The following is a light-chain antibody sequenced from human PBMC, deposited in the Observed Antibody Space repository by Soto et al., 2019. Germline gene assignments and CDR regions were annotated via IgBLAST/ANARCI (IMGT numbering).Light chain of an antibody. CDR3: QQHGTSPWT. V-gene: IGKV3-20*01. CDR1: QTIVSSAY. Sequence: PGDSATLSCRASQTIVSSAYLAWYQQKRGQPPRLLIYAASSRATGVPDRFSGSGSRTDFTLTISRLESEDSAVYYCQQHGTSPWTFGQGTKVEIK. J-gene: IGKJ1*01. CDR2: AAS.